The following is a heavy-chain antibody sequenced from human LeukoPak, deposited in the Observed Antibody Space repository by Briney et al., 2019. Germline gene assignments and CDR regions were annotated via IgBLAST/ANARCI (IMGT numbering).Heavy chain of an antibody. Sequence: SETLSLTCAVYGGSFSGYYWSWIRQPPGKGLEWIGEINHSGSTNYNPSLKSRVTISVDMSKNQFSLKLSSVTAADTAVYYCARGDYYGSGSYHYFDYWGQGTLVTVSS. CDR2: INHSGST. CDR3: ARGDYYGSGSYHYFDY. D-gene: IGHD3-10*01. V-gene: IGHV4-34*01. CDR1: GGSFSGYY. J-gene: IGHJ4*02.